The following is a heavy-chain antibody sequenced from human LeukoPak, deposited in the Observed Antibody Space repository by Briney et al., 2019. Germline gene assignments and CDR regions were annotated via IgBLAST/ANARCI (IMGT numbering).Heavy chain of an antibody. CDR1: GGSFSGYY. J-gene: IGHJ4*02. D-gene: IGHD3-22*01. CDR3: ARSGYYYDSSGSYPIDY. Sequence: SETLSLTCAVYGGSFSGYYWSWIRQPPGKGLEWIGEFNHSGSTNYNPSLKSRVTISVDTSKNQFSLKLSSVTAADTAVYYCARSGYYYDSSGSYPIDYWGQGTLVTVSS. V-gene: IGHV4-34*01. CDR2: FNHSGST.